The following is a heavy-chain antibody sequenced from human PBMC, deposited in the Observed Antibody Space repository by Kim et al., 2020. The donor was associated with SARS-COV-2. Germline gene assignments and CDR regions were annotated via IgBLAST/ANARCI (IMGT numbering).Heavy chain of an antibody. Sequence: VSVKVSCKASGYTFTSYGISWVRQAPGQGLEWMGWISAYNGNTNYAQKLQGRVTMTTDTSTSTAYMELRSLRSDDTAVYYCAREGRITIFGDHGGSPMDVWGQGTTVTVSS. J-gene: IGHJ6*02. CDR3: AREGRITIFGDHGGSPMDV. CDR1: GYTFTSYG. V-gene: IGHV1-18*01. D-gene: IGHD3-3*01. CDR2: ISAYNGNT.